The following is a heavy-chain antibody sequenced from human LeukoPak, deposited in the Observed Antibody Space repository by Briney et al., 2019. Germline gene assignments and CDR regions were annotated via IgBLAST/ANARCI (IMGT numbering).Heavy chain of an antibody. D-gene: IGHD3-22*01. CDR1: GFTFSSYW. Sequence: GGSLRLSCAASGFTFSSYWTSWVRQAPGKGLEWVANIKQDGSEKYYVDSVKGRFTISRDNAKNSLYLQMNSLRAEDTAVYYCARFEYYYDSSGYYDYWGQGTLVTVSS. V-gene: IGHV3-7*03. CDR3: ARFEYYYDSSGYYDY. CDR2: IKQDGSEK. J-gene: IGHJ4*02.